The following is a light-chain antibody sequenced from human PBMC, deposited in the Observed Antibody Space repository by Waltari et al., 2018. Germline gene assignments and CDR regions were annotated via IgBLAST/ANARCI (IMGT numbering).Light chain of an antibody. CDR1: KRDIGSYDY. Sequence: QSALTQPASVSESPGQSITIACPGTKRDIGSYDYVSWYQQHPGKTPKLIIYDVNTRPSGVSNRFSGSKSGITASLTISGLQAEDGADYFCSSYSSGNTPVVFGGGTTLTVL. J-gene: IGLJ2*01. V-gene: IGLV2-14*03. CDR2: DVN. CDR3: SSYSSGNTPVV.